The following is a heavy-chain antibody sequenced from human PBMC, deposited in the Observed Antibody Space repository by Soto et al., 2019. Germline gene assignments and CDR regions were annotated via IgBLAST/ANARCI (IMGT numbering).Heavy chain of an antibody. CDR1: GFTFSDYY. CDR3: ARDLRYGAFDI. D-gene: IGHD5-18*01. J-gene: IGHJ3*02. CDR2: T. V-gene: IGHV3-11*05. Sequence: QVQLVESGGGSVKPGGPLRLTCVASGFTFSDYYMSWIRQAPGKGLEWVSDTNYADSVKGRFTISRDNAKNSLYLQMNSLRDEDTAVYYCARDLRYGAFDIWGQGTMVTVSS.